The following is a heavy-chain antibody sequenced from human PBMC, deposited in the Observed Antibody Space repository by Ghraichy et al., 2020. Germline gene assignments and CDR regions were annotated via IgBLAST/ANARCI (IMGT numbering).Heavy chain of an antibody. J-gene: IGHJ6*02. CDR2: IWYDGSNK. CDR1: GFTFSSYG. Sequence: GGSLRLSCAASGFTFSSYGMHWVRQAPGKGLEWVAVIWYDGSNKYYADSVKGRFTISRDNSKNTLYLQMNSLRADDTAVYYCARDPPTIFGVVLSLGMDVWGQGTNVTGSS. D-gene: IGHD3-3*01. CDR3: ARDPPTIFGVVLSLGMDV. V-gene: IGHV3-33*01.